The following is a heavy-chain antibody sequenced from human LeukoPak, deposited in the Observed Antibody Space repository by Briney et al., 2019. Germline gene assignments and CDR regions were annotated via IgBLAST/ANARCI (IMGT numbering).Heavy chain of an antibody. CDR2: ISGSGGST. V-gene: IGHV3-23*01. CDR3: AKDTRGYCSSTSCRYSYGYGGYFDY. J-gene: IGHJ4*02. D-gene: IGHD2-2*01. CDR1: GFTFSSYG. Sequence: GGSLRLSCAASGFTFSSYGMSWVRQAPGKGLEWVSAISGSGGSTYYADSVKGRFTISRDNSKNTLYLQMNSLRAEDTAVYYCAKDTRGYCSSTSCRYSYGYGGYFDYWGQGTLVTVSS.